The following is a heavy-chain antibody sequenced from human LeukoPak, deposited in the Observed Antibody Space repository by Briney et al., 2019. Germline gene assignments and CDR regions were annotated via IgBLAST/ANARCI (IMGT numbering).Heavy chain of an antibody. V-gene: IGHV4-39*01. D-gene: IGHD3-10*01. CDR1: GGSISSSSYY. CDR3: ARITYYYGSGSYVDY. Sequence: PSETLSLTCTVSGGSISSSSYYWGWIRQPPGKGLEWIGSIYYSGSTYYNPSLKSRVTISVDTSKNQFSLKLSSVTAADTAVYYYARITYYYGSGSYVDYWGQGTLVTVSS. CDR2: IYYSGST. J-gene: IGHJ4*02.